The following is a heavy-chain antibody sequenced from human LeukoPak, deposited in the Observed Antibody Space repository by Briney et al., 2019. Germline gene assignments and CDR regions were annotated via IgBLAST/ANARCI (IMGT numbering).Heavy chain of an antibody. V-gene: IGHV5-10-1*01. CDR3: VRQPPGVYDTTQNWFDP. CDR2: IAPSDSYT. Sequence: GESLQISCKVSGYSFPSYWITWVRQVPGKGLEWMGRIAPSDSYTNYNPSFEGHVTMSVEKSITTVYLQWSSLKASDTAMYYCVRQPPGVYDTTQNWFDPWGQGTLVTVSS. D-gene: IGHD3-22*01. J-gene: IGHJ5*02. CDR1: GYSFPSYW.